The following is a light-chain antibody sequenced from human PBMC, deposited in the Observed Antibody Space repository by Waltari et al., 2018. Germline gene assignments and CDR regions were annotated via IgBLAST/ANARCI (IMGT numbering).Light chain of an antibody. CDR2: DAS. V-gene: IGKV3-11*01. J-gene: IGKJ2*01. CDR3: QQRNIWPNT. Sequence: EIVLTQSPATLSLSPGERATLPCRASQSVGSYLAWHQQKPGQVPRLLIYDASSRATGVPTRFSGSGSGTEFTLTISSLEPEDFAVYYCQQRNIWPNTFGQGTKLEIK. CDR1: QSVGSY.